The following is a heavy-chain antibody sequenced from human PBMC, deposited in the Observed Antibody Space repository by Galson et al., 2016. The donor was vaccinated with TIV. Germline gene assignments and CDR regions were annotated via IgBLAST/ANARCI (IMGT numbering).Heavy chain of an antibody. J-gene: IGHJ4*02. CDR3: ARISGYYDYSGHYIPRSFDY. Sequence: PALVKPTQTLTLTCTFSGFSLNTDGMCVNWIRQPPGKALEWLARIDWDDDKSYTSSLKTMLTISKDTSRNQVVLTMTNMDPVDTATYYCARISGYYDYSGHYIPRSFDYWGQGTPVTVSS. CDR2: IDWDDDK. V-gene: IGHV2-70*11. D-gene: IGHD3-22*01. CDR1: GFSLNTDGMC.